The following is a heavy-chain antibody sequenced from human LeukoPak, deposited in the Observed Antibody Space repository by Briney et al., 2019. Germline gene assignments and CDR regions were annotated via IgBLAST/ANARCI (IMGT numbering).Heavy chain of an antibody. CDR2: IYYSGST. CDR3: ASWYDTLDGRFDP. Sequence: PSQTLSLTCTVSGGSISSGGYYWSWIRQHPGRGREWIGYIYYSGSTYYNPSLKSRVTISVDTSKNQFSLKLSSVTAADTAVYYCASWYDTLDGRFDPWGQGTLVTVSS. V-gene: IGHV4-31*03. CDR1: GGSISSGGYY. D-gene: IGHD3-9*01. J-gene: IGHJ5*02.